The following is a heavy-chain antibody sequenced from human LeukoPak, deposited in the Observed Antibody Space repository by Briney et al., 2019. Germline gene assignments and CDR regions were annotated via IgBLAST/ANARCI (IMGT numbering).Heavy chain of an antibody. CDR1: GYSISSGYY. V-gene: IGHV4-38-2*01. CDR3: ARQWWEPLRAPFDY. D-gene: IGHD1-26*01. J-gene: IGHJ4*02. Sequence: SETLSLTCAVSGYSISSGYYWGWIRQPPGKGLEWIGSIYHSGSTYYNPSLKSRVTISVDTSKNQFSLKLSSVTAADTAVYYCARQWWEPLRAPFDYWGQGTLVTVSS. CDR2: IYHSGST.